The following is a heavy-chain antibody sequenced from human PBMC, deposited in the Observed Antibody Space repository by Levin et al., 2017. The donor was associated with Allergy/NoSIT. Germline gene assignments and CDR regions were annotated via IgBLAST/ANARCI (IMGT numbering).Heavy chain of an antibody. CDR1: GFTLSNYW. CDR3: VRDLPGSSAY. D-gene: IGHD6-25*01. Sequence: GGSLRLSCAGSGFTLSNYWMHWVRQAPGKGLVWVSLIKSDGIGTGYADSVKGRFTISRDNAKSTLYLQMKRLRAEDTAVYFCVRDLPGSSAYWGQGTLVTVSS. J-gene: IGHJ4*02. V-gene: IGHV3-74*01. CDR2: IKSDGIGT.